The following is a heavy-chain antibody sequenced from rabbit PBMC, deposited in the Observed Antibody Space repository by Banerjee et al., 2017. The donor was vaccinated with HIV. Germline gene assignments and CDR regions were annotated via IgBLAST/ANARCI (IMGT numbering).Heavy chain of an antibody. V-gene: IGHV1S45*01. CDR2: IYAGSSGST. Sequence: QEQLVESGGDLVKPGASLTLTCTASGFSFSSSDYMCWVRQAPGKGLEWIACIYAGSSGSTYYASWAKGRFTFSKTSSTTVTLQMTSLTAADTATYFCARDLAGVIGWNFNLWGPGTLVTVS. CDR3: ARDLAGVIGWNFNL. D-gene: IGHD4-1*01. CDR1: GFSFSSSDY. J-gene: IGHJ4*01.